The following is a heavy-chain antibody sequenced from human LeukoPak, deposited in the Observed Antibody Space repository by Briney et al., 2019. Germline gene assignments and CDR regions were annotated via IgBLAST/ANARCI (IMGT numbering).Heavy chain of an antibody. D-gene: IGHD4-17*01. Sequence: GGSLGLSCAASGFTFDDYAMHWVRQAPGKGLEWVSGISWNSGSIGYADSVKGRFTISRDNAKNSLYLQMNSLRAEDTALYYCAKDTAYGDYEFVDWGQGTLVTVSS. CDR2: ISWNSGSI. CDR3: AKDTAYGDYEFVD. J-gene: IGHJ4*02. CDR1: GFTFDDYA. V-gene: IGHV3-9*01.